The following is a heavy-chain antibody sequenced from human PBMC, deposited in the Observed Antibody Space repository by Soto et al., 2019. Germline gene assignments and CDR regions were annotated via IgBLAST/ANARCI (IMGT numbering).Heavy chain of an antibody. CDR2: IWYDGSNK. V-gene: IGHV3-33*01. CDR3: ARESRGDYLGYDRAAFDI. CDR1: GFTFSSYG. D-gene: IGHD5-12*01. Sequence: QVQLVESGGGVVQPGRSLRLSCAASGFTFSSYGMHWVRQAPGKGLEWVAVIWYDGSNKYYADSVKGRFTISRDNSKNTLYLQMNSLRAEDTAVYYCARESRGDYLGYDRAAFDIWGQGTMVTVSS. J-gene: IGHJ3*02.